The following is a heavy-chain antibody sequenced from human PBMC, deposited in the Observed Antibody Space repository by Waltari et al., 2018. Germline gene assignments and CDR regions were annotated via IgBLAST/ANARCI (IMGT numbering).Heavy chain of an antibody. J-gene: IGHJ6*03. CDR1: GGSFSGYY. V-gene: IGHV4-34*01. CDR3: ARAPIAVAGTGYYYYMDG. D-gene: IGHD6-19*01. CDR2: INHSGST. Sequence: QVQLQQWGAGLLKPSETLSLTCAVYGGSFSGYYWSWIRQPPGKGLEWIGEINHSGSTNYNPSLKRRVTISVDTSKNQFSLKLSSVTAADTAVDYGARAPIAVAGTGYYYYMDGWGKGTTVTVSS.